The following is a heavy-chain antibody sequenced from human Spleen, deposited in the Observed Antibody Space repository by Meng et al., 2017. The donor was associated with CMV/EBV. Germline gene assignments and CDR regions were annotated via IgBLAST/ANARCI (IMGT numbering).Heavy chain of an antibody. V-gene: IGHV3-21*01. J-gene: IGHJ6*02. CDR1: GFTFSSYS. CDR2: ISSSSSYI. CDR3: ARDKSFRWGLIVRQLPPTYGMDV. Sequence: GESLKISCAASGFTFSSYSMNWVRQAPGKGLEWVSSISSSSSYIYYADSGKGRFTISRDNAKNSLYLQMNSLRAEDTAVYYCARDKSFRWGLIVRQLPPTYGMDVWGQGTTVTVSS. D-gene: IGHD1-26*01.